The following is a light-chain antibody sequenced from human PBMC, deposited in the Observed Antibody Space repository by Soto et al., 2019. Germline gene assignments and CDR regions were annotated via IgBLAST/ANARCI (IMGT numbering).Light chain of an antibody. J-gene: IGKJ2*01. V-gene: IGKV1-39*01. CDR1: QSISSY. Sequence: DIQMTQSPSSLSASVGDRVTITCRASQSISSYLNWYQQKPGKAPKLLIYAASSLQSGVPSRFSGCGSGTDFTLTISSLQPEDFATYYCQQSYSTLRTFGQGTKREIK. CDR3: QQSYSTLRT. CDR2: AAS.